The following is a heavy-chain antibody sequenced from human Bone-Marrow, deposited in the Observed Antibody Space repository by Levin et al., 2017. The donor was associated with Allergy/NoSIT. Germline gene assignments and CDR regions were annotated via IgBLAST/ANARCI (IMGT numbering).Heavy chain of an antibody. CDR3: AGGAGVPAVRGGFYMDV. CDR2: IWHDGSDK. J-gene: IGHJ6*03. Sequence: GGSLRLSCAASGFTFRTSGMHWVRQAPGKGLEWVAVIWHDGSDKFYADSVKGRFTVSSDNSKNPLFLQMNSLRAADPAVYYCAGGAGVPAVRGGFYMDVWGKGTAVTVSS. CDR1: GFTFRTSG. V-gene: IGHV3-33*01. D-gene: IGHD2-2*01.